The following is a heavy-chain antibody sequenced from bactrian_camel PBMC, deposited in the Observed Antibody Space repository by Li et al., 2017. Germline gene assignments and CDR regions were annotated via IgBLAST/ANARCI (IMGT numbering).Heavy chain of an antibody. J-gene: IGHJ4*01. CDR2: IDSDGIA. V-gene: IGHV3S53*01. CDR3: VQSVHRYSDEGYAY. Sequence: HVQLVESGGGSVQAGGSLRLSCVASGSIYSGACVGWLRQAPGKEREGVAAIDSDGIASYADSVKGRFTISKDNANNTVNLMMNSLKPEDTGVYYCVQSVHRYSDEGYAYWGQGTQVTVS. CDR1: GSIYSGAC. D-gene: IGHD4*01.